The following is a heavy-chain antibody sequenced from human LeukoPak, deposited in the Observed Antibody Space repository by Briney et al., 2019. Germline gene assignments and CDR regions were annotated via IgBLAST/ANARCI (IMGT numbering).Heavy chain of an antibody. CDR1: GGSITSDY. Sequence: SETLSLTCTVSGGSITSDYWSWIRQPPGKGLEWIGYMYYSGSTNYNPSLKSRVTISVDTSKNQFSLELSSVTAADTAVYYCASRGSFGYFDYWGQGTLVTVSS. V-gene: IGHV4-59*08. CDR3: ASRGSFGYFDY. D-gene: IGHD1-26*01. J-gene: IGHJ4*02. CDR2: MYYSGST.